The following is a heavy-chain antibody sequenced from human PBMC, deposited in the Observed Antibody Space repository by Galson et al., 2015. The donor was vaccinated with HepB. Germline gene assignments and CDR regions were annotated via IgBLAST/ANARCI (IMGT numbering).Heavy chain of an antibody. CDR2: IKQDGSEK. D-gene: IGHD6-13*01. Sequence: SLRLSCAASGFTSSSYWMSWVRQAPGKGLEWVANIKQDGSEKYYVDSVKGRFTISRDNAKNSLYLQMNSLRAEDTAVYYCARDSSSWYYYYGMDVWGQGTTVTGSS. CDR3: ARDSSSWYYYYGMDV. J-gene: IGHJ6*02. CDR1: GFTSSSYW. V-gene: IGHV3-7*03.